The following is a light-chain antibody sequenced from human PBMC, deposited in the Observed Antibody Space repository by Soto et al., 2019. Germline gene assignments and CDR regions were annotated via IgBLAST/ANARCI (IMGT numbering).Light chain of an antibody. CDR2: AAS. CDR1: QSIGTF. CDR3: QQNYDTPIT. J-gene: IGKJ5*01. Sequence: DFQMTQSPSSLAAFVGDRVPMTCLASQSIGTFLSWYQQKSGRAPKLLIYAASSLQIGVPSRFSGSGSGTNFTLTISSLQPEDFATYFCQQNYDTPITFGQGTQLEIK. V-gene: IGKV1-39*01.